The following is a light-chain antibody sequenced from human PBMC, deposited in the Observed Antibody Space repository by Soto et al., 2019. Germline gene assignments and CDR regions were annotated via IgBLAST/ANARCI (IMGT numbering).Light chain of an antibody. CDR2: QDS. Sequence: SYELTQPPSVSVSPGQTASITCSGDKLGDKYACWYQQKPGQSPVLVIYQDSKRPSGIPERFSGSNSGNTATLTISGTQAMDEADYYCQEWDRSTALFATGTNVTVL. CDR3: QEWDRSTAL. V-gene: IGLV3-1*01. CDR1: KLGDKY. J-gene: IGLJ1*01.